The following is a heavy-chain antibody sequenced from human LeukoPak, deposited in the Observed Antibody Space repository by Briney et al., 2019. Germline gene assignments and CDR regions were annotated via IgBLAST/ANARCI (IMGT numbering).Heavy chain of an antibody. CDR2: INPNSGGT. J-gene: IGHJ4*02. CDR3: ARAASIVVVPAGNFDY. Sequence: ASVKVSCKASGYTFTGYYMHWVRQAPGQGLEWMGWINPNSGGTNYAQKFQGRVTMTRDTSISTAYMELSRLRSDDTAVYHCARAASIVVVPAGNFDYWGQGTLVTVSS. V-gene: IGHV1-2*02. D-gene: IGHD2-2*01. CDR1: GYTFTGYY.